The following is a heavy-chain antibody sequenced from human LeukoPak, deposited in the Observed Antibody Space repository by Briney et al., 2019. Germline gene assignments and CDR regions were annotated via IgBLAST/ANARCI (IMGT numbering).Heavy chain of an antibody. Sequence: GASVKVSCKASGGTFSSYAISWVRQAPGQGLEWMGGIIPIFGTANYAQKFQGRVTITADKSTSTAYMELGSLRSEDTAVYYCARDHLRYYYDSSGYYYPDAFDIWGQGTMVTVSS. CDR2: IIPIFGTA. CDR1: GGTFSSYA. J-gene: IGHJ3*02. D-gene: IGHD3-22*01. CDR3: ARDHLRYYYDSSGYYYPDAFDI. V-gene: IGHV1-69*06.